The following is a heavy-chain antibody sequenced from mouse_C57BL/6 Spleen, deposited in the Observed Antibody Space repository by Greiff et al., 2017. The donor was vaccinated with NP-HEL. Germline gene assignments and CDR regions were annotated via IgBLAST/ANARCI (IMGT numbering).Heavy chain of an antibody. J-gene: IGHJ3*01. V-gene: IGHV1-58*01. Sequence: VHVKQSGAELVRPGSSVKMSCKTSGYTFTSYGINWVKQRPGQGLEWIGYIYIGNGYTEYNEKFKGKATLTSDTSSSTAYMQLSSLTSEDSAIYFCARSGGYYPAWFAYWGQGTLVTVSA. CDR2: IYIGNGYT. CDR3: ARSGGYYPAWFAY. D-gene: IGHD2-3*01. CDR1: GYTFTSYG.